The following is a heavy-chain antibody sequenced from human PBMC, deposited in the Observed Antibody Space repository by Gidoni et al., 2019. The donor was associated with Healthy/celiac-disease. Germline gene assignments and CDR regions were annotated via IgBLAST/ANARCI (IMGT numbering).Heavy chain of an antibody. Sequence: EVQLVESGGGLVQPGGSRRLPGEASGFTFSSYSMNWVRQAPGQGLEWASYISSSSSTIYYADSVKGRFTISRDNAKNSLYLQMNSLRAEDTAVYYCARDQVAVADLDYWGQGTLVTVSS. CDR3: ARDQVAVADLDY. D-gene: IGHD6-19*01. CDR2: ISSSSSTI. J-gene: IGHJ4*02. CDR1: GFTFSSYS. V-gene: IGHV3-48*01.